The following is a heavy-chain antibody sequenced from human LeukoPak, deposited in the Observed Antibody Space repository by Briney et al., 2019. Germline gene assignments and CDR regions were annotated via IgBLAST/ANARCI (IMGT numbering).Heavy chain of an antibody. V-gene: IGHV1-69*04. J-gene: IGHJ6*02. D-gene: IGHD6-13*01. Sequence: GASVTVSYKASGGTFSNYAISWVRQAPGQGLEGMGRIIPILGIANYAQKFQGRVTITADKSTSTAYMELSSLRSQDTAVYYCARVYGSSWYAPEGGYYYGMDVWGQGTTVTVSS. CDR2: IIPILGIA. CDR1: GGTFSNYA. CDR3: ARVYGSSWYAPEGGYYYGMDV.